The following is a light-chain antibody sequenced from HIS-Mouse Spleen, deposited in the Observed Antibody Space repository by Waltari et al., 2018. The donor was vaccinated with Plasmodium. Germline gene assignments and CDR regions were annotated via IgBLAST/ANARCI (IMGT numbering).Light chain of an antibody. Sequence: QSALTQPPSASGSPGQSVTISCTGTSSDVGGYNYVSWYQQHPGKAPKLMNYEVSKRPSGGPERFSGSKSGNTASLTVSGLQAEDEADYYCSSYAGSNNLVFGGGTKLTVL. CDR3: SSYAGSNNLV. CDR2: EVS. V-gene: IGLV2-8*01. J-gene: IGLJ2*01. CDR1: SSDVGGYNY.